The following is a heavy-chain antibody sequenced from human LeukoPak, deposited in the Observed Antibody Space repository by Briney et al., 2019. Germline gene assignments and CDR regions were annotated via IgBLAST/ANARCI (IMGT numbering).Heavy chain of an antibody. Sequence: PSETLSLTCTVSGDSISSSIFYWGWIRQPPGKGLEWLGNIYHSGNTYYNPSRKSRATISVDTSKNQFSLKLTSVTAADTAVYYCARQSLIVQVPAARALLDYWGQGTLVTVSS. V-gene: IGHV4-39*01. J-gene: IGHJ4*02. CDR1: GDSISSSIFY. CDR2: IYHSGNT. D-gene: IGHD2-2*01. CDR3: ARQSLIVQVPAARALLDY.